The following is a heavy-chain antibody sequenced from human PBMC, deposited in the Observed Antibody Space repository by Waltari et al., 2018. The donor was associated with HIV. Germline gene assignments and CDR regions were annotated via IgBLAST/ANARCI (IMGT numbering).Heavy chain of an antibody. D-gene: IGHD2-2*01. V-gene: IGHV4-34*01. J-gene: IGHJ6*02. CDR2: INHSGST. CDR3: ARGKDPIVVVPAARNGMDV. Sequence: QVQLQQWAAGLLQPTETLSLTCAVYGGSFRGYSGRWHRQPPGKGLEWIGEINHSGSTNYNPSLKSRVTISVDTSKNQFSLKLSSVTAADTAVYYCARGKDPIVVVPAARNGMDVWGQGTTVTVSS. CDR1: GGSFRGYS.